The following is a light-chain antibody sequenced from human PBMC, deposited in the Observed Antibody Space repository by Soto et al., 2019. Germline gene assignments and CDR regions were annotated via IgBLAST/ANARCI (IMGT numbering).Light chain of an antibody. CDR3: SSYTTTANYV. J-gene: IGLJ1*01. CDR1: ISDVGSYDP. V-gene: IGLV2-14*02. Sequence: QSVLTQPASVSGSPGQSITISCTGSISDVGSYDPVSWYQQHPGKAPKLMIYQVNRRPSGVSNRFFGSKSGNTASLAISGLQADDEADYYCSSYTTTANYVFGTGTKVTVL. CDR2: QVN.